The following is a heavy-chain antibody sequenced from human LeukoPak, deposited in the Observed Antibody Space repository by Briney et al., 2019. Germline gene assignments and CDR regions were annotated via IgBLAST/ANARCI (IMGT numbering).Heavy chain of an antibody. CDR2: ITGIGGTT. CDR1: GFTFSSYA. J-gene: IGHJ4*02. CDR3: ARGLGSADY. Sequence: GGSLRLSCAASGFTFSSYALSWVRQAPGKGLEWASAITGIGGTTSYADSVKGRFTIFRDNSKNTLYLQMNSLRADDTAVYYCARGLGSADYWGQGTLVTVSS. V-gene: IGHV3-23*01. D-gene: IGHD3-10*01.